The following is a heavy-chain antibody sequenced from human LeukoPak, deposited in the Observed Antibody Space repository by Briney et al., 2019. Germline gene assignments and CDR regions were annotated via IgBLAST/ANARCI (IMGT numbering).Heavy chain of an antibody. CDR3: ARSIGLTGGGVDV. CDR2: ITNGGSTI. D-gene: IGHD3-9*01. J-gene: IGHJ6*02. CDR1: GFTFSDYN. Sequence: VGSLRLSCAASGFTFSDYNMNWVRQAPGKRLEWGSYITNGGSTIHHADSVKGRFTISRDNAKKTLYLQMSSLRAEDTAVYYCARSIGLTGGGVDVWGQGTTVTVSS. V-gene: IGHV3-11*01.